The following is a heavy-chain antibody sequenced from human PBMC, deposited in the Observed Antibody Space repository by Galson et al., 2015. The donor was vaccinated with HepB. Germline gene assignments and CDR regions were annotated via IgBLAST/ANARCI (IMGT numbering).Heavy chain of an antibody. D-gene: IGHD3-22*01. CDR3: AKAVEDYYDSSGPFDY. V-gene: IGHV3-9*01. Sequence: SLRLSCAASGFTFDDYAMHWVRQAPGKGLEWVSGISWNSGSIGYADSVKGRFTISRDNAKNSLYLQMNSLRAEDTALYYCAKAVEDYYDSSGPFDYWGRGTLVTVSS. CDR2: ISWNSGSI. J-gene: IGHJ4*02. CDR1: GFTFDDYA.